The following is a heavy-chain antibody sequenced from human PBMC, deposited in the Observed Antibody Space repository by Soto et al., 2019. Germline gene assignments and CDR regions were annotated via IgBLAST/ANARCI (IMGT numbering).Heavy chain of an antibody. D-gene: IGHD3-3*01. CDR3: AREWSYCDFWSGYLCNYGMDV. V-gene: IGHV6-1*01. CDR2: TYYRSKWYN. Sequence: SQTLSLTCAISGDSVSSNSAAWNWIRQSPSRGLEWLGRTYYRSKWYNDYAVSVNSRITINPDTSKNQFSLHLNSVTPEDTAVYYCAREWSYCDFWSGYLCNYGMDVLGQGTTVDVSS. CDR1: GDSVSSNSAA. J-gene: IGHJ6*01.